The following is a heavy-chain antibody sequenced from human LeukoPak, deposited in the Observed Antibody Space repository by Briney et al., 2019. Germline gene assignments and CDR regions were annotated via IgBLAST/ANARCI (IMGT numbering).Heavy chain of an antibody. CDR3: AQGSGYYYYYMDV. Sequence: GGSLRLSCAASGFAFNSYFMNWVRQAPGKGLEGVAVIPFDGGNKYYSDSVKGRFTISRDNAKNTLYLQMNSLRAEDTAVYNCAQGSGYYYYYMDVWGKGTTVTVSS. CDR2: IPFDGGNK. D-gene: IGHD6-19*01. CDR1: GFAFNSYF. J-gene: IGHJ6*03. V-gene: IGHV3-30*18.